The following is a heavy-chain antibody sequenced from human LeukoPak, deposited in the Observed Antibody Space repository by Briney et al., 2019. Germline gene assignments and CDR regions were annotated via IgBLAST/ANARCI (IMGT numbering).Heavy chain of an antibody. V-gene: IGHV4-61*10. D-gene: IGHD5-12*01. CDR3: ARTTEGGYSGYFYYYYMDV. CDR1: GGSISSGSYY. Sequence: PSETLSLTCTVSGGSISSGSYYWSWIRQPAGKGLEWIGYIHYSGSTNYKSSLKSRVTISVDTSKNHFSLKLSSVTAADTAVYYCARTTEGGYSGYFYYYYMDVWGKGTTVTISS. J-gene: IGHJ6*03. CDR2: IHYSGST.